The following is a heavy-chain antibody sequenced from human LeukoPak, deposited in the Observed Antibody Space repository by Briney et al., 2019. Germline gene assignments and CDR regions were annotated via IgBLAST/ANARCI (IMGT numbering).Heavy chain of an antibody. Sequence: GGSLRLSCTASGFTFNTYTMNWVRQAPGKGLEWVSSISSSSSYIYYSDSVKGRFTISRHNAKNSLYLQMNSLRAEDTAVYYCARGKYYYDSSGFLQGYYFDYWGQGTLVTVSS. CDR3: ARGKYYYDSSGFLQGYYFDY. V-gene: IGHV3-21*01. CDR1: GFTFNTYT. CDR2: ISSSSSYI. D-gene: IGHD3-22*01. J-gene: IGHJ4*02.